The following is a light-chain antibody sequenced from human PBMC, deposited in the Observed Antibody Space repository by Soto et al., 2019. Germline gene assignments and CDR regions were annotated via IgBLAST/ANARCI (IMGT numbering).Light chain of an antibody. CDR2: DAS. CDR3: QQRSNWPLT. Sequence: EIVLTQSPATLSLSPGERATLSCRASQSVSSYLAWYQQKPGQAPRLLIYDASNRATGIPARFSGSGSGTDVTLTISSLEPEDFAVYYCQQRSNWPLTFGGRTKVEIK. J-gene: IGKJ4*01. V-gene: IGKV3-11*01. CDR1: QSVSSY.